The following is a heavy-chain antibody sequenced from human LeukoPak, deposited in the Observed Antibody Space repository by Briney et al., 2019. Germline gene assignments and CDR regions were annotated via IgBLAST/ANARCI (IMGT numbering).Heavy chain of an antibody. CDR1: GYTFTGYY. V-gene: IGHV1-2*02. J-gene: IGHJ4*02. D-gene: IGHD3-22*01. Sequence: ASVTVSCTASGYTFTGYYMHWVRQAPGQGLEWMGWINPNSGGTNYAQKFQGRVTMTRDTSISTAYMELSRLRSDDTAVYYCARGPRITMIVVVTPFDYWGQGTLVTVSS. CDR2: INPNSGGT. CDR3: ARGPRITMIVVVTPFDY.